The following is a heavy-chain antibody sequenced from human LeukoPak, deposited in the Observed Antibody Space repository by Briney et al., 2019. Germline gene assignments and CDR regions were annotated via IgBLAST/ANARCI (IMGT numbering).Heavy chain of an antibody. Sequence: PSETLSLTCSVSGGSIRNYYWTWIRQPPGKGLEWIGHIFYSGSTNYNPSLKSRVTISLDTSKNHFSLKLNSVTAADTAVYYCASSSSGSYYNGFDIWGQGTMVTVAS. CDR1: GGSIRNYY. CDR3: ASSSSGSYYNGFDI. V-gene: IGHV4-59*01. D-gene: IGHD3-10*01. J-gene: IGHJ3*02. CDR2: IFYSGST.